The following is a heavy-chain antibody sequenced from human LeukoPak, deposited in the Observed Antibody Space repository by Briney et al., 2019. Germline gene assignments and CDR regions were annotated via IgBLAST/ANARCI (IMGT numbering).Heavy chain of an antibody. D-gene: IGHD3-10*01. CDR2: IRQDESEK. CDR3: ARDSGSAYYLSSGTYYYDAFDF. V-gene: IGHV3-7*01. Sequence: GESLRLSCTVSGFTFSSFWMTWVRQAPGKGLEWVANIRQDESEKYYADSVRGRFTISRDNAKNSLYLQMNSLRAEDTAVYYCARDSGSAYYLSSGTYYYDAFDFWGQGTTVTVSS. CDR1: GFTFSSFW. J-gene: IGHJ3*01.